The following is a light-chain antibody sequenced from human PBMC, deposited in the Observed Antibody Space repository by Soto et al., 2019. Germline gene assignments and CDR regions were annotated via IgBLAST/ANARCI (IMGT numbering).Light chain of an antibody. J-gene: IGKJ5*01. CDR2: DAS. Sequence: EIVMTQSPGTLSVSPGERASLSCRSSQSVMSDLAWYQQKPGEAPRLLIYDASTTATGGPPRFSSSRSGTEVTLPIISLQSEDYAIYYCRQYNRWPPITFGQGTRLEI. V-gene: IGKV3-15*01. CDR1: QSVMSD. CDR3: RQYNRWPPIT.